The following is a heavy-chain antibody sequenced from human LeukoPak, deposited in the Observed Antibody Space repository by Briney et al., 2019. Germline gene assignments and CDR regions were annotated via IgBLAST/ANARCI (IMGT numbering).Heavy chain of an antibody. D-gene: IGHD4-17*01. CDR3: ARGRYGDWGPRNWFDP. V-gene: IGHV4-39*07. J-gene: IGHJ5*02. CDR1: GGSISSSSYY. Sequence: ASETLSLTCTVSGGSISSSSYYWGWIRQPPGKGREWIGSIYYSGSTYYNPFLKSRVTISVDTSKNQFSLKLSSVTAADTAVYYCARGRYGDWGPRNWFDPWGQGTLVTVSS. CDR2: IYYSGST.